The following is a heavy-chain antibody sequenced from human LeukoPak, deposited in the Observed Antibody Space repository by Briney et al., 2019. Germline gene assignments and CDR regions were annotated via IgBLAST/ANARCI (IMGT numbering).Heavy chain of an antibody. CDR1: GFTFSSYA. Sequence: GGSLRLSCAASGFTFSSYAMSWVRQAPGKGLEWVSSISGSGGSTYYADSVEGRFTISRDNSKNTLYLQMNSLRAEDTAVYYCTRSGSDIVVVPAASDYWGQGTLVTVSS. CDR3: TRSGSDIVVVPAASDY. J-gene: IGHJ4*02. V-gene: IGHV3-23*01. D-gene: IGHD2-2*01. CDR2: ISGSGGST.